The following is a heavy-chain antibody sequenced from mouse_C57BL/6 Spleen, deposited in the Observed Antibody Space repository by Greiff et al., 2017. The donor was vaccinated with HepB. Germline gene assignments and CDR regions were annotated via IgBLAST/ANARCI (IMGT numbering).Heavy chain of an antibody. Sequence: VQLQQPGAVLVKPGASVKMSCKASGYTFTSYWITWVKQRPGQGLEWIGDIYPGSGSTNYNEKFKSKATLTVDTSSSTAYMQLSSLKSEDSAVYYCAREAYYSKKGFAYWGQGTLVTVSA. CDR1: GYTFTSYW. CDR2: IYPGSGST. D-gene: IGHD2-5*01. CDR3: AREAYYSKKGFAY. V-gene: IGHV1-55*01. J-gene: IGHJ3*01.